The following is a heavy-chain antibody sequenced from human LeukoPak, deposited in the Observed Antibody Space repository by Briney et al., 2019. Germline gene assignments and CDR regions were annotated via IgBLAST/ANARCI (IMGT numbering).Heavy chain of an antibody. CDR2: IGSSGGGI. J-gene: IGHJ4*02. V-gene: IGHV3-23*01. Sequence: GGSLRLSCAASGFTFSTYTMYWVRHPPGKRLEWVSIIGSSGGGIHYADSVKGRFTISRDNSKNALYLQMNSLRVEDTAVYYCAIGPNWGTHSWGQGVLVTVSS. D-gene: IGHD7-27*01. CDR1: GFTFSTYT. CDR3: AIGPNWGTHS.